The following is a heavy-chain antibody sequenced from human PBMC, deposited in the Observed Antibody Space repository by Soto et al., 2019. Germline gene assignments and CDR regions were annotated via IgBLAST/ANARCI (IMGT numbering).Heavy chain of an antibody. CDR2: ISAYNGNT. D-gene: IGHD4-17*01. V-gene: IGHV1-18*01. Sequence: QVQLVQSGAEVKKPGASVKVSCKASGYTFTSYGISWVRQAPGQGLEWMGWISAYNGNTNYAQKLQGRVTMTTDTSTSTAYMELRSLRADDTAVYYCAGSSSTVTTSVFGYWGQGTLVTVSS. CDR3: AGSSSTVTTSVFGY. J-gene: IGHJ4*02. CDR1: GYTFTSYG.